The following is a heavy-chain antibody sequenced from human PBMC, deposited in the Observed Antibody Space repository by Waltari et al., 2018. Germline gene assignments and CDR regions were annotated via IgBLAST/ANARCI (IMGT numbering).Heavy chain of an antibody. CDR1: GGTFSSYT. CDR2: IIPILGIA. D-gene: IGHD3-9*01. CDR3: ARVVNDILTMDY. J-gene: IGHJ4*02. V-gene: IGHV1-69*02. Sequence: QVQLVQSGAEVKKPGSSVKVSCKASGGTFSSYTISWVRQAPGQGLEWMGRIIPILGIANYAQKFQGRVTITADKSTSTAYMELSSLRSEDTAVYYCARVVNDILTMDYWGQGTLVIVSS.